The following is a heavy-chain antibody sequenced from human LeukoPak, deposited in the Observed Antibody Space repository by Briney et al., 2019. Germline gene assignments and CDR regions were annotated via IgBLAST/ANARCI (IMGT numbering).Heavy chain of an antibody. CDR3: ARDGYATGEAHYGLDV. CDR2: ISAYNGRT. V-gene: IGHV1-18*01. D-gene: IGHD7-27*01. CDR1: GYTLSTYG. J-gene: IGHJ6*02. Sequence: ASVKVSCKAPGYTLSTYGISWVRQAPGQGLEWMGWISAYNGRTTYAQNLQGRVTMTTDTFTSTAYMEVRSLTSDDTAVYYCARDGYATGEAHYGLDVWGQGTTVTVSS.